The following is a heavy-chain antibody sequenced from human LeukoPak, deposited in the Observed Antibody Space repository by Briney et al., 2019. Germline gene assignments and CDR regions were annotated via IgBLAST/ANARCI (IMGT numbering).Heavy chain of an antibody. J-gene: IGHJ4*02. CDR1: GASVNGASVTTYY. V-gene: IGHV4-61*01. CDR3: ARDQGGNYFN. Sequence: SETLSLTCTVSGASVNGASVTTYYWSWIRQPPGKGLEWIGYIHYSGSTSYNPSLKSRVTISGDRSKNQFSLNLTSVTAADTAVYYCARDQGGNYFNWGQGTLVTVSS. CDR2: IHYSGST. D-gene: IGHD1-7*01.